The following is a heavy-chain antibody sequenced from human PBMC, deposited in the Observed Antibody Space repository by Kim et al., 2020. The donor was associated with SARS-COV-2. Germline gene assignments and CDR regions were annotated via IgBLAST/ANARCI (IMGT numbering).Heavy chain of an antibody. CDR1: GFSFNDYA. CDR3: AGYYDSASHYGFFEY. CDR2: ISWNGVNI. V-gene: IGHV3-9*01. D-gene: IGHD3-22*01. J-gene: IGHJ4*02. Sequence: GGSLRLSCEASGFSFNDYAMHWVRRAPGKGLEWVSSISWNGVNIAYADSVKGRFTISRDNSKKSLYLQMSSLRTDDTALYFCAGYYDSASHYGFFEYWGQGTLVTVSS.